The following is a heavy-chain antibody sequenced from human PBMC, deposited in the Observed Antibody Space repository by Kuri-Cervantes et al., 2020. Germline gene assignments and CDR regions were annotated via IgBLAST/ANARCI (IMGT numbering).Heavy chain of an antibody. D-gene: IGHD6-13*01. CDR2: VNHSGST. Sequence: ESLKISCAVYGESFSGYCWNWIRQPPGKGLEWIGEVNHSGSTNYNPSLKSRVTISVDTSKNQFSLKLNSVTAADTAVYYCARGRLVYSSTWYPKYYFDHWGQGTPVTVSS. CDR1: GESFSGYC. J-gene: IGHJ4*02. CDR3: ARGRLVYSSTWYPKYYFDH. V-gene: IGHV4-34*01.